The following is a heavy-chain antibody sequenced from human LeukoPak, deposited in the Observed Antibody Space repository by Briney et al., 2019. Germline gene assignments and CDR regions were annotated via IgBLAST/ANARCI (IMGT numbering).Heavy chain of an antibody. Sequence: SETLSLTCAVYGGSFSGYYWSWIRQPPGKGLEWSGEINHSGSTNYNPSLKSRVTISVDTSKNQFSLKLSSVTAADTAVYYCARLAAAGTGRGNFDYWGQGTLVTVSS. D-gene: IGHD6-13*01. CDR2: INHSGST. CDR3: ARLAAAGTGRGNFDY. J-gene: IGHJ4*02. V-gene: IGHV4-34*01. CDR1: GGSFSGYY.